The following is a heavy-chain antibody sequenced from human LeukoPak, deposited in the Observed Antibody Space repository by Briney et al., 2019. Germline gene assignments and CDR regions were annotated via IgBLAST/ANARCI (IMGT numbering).Heavy chain of an antibody. D-gene: IGHD6-13*01. CDR3: ARGGSSSWYSSLDY. CDR2: ISYDGSNK. J-gene: IGHJ4*02. CDR1: GFTFSSYG. V-gene: IGHV3-30*03. Sequence: PGGSLRLSCAASGFTFSSYGMHWVRQAPGKGLEWVAVISYDGSNKYYADSVKGRFTISRDNAKNSLYLQMNSLSAEDTALYYCARGGSSSWYSSLDYWGQGTLVTVSS.